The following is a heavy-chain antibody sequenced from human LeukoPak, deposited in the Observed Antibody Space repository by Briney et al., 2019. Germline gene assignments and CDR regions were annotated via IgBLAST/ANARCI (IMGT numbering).Heavy chain of an antibody. D-gene: IGHD6-13*01. J-gene: IGHJ3*02. CDR2: IIPILGIA. V-gene: IGHV1-69*04. CDR3: ARDLYSSSWRGAFDI. CDR1: GGTFSSYA. Sequence: GSSVKVSCKASGGTFSSYAISWVRQAPGQGLEWMGRIIPILGIANYAQKFQGRVTITADKSTSTAYMELSSLRSEDTAVYYCARDLYSSSWRGAFDIWGQGTMVTVSS.